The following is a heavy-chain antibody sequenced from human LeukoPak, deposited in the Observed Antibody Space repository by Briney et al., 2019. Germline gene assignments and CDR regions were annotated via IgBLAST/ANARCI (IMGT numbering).Heavy chain of an antibody. CDR2: IYYSGST. V-gene: IGHV4-39*01. CDR3: ERPAVAGDY. J-gene: IGHJ4*02. CDR1: GGSIISSSYY. D-gene: IGHD6-19*01. Sequence: KPSETLSVTCTVSGGSIISSSYYWGWIRQPPGKGLEWIGSIYYSGSTYYNPSLKSRVTISVDTSKNQFSLKLSSVPAADTAVYYCERPAVAGDYWGQGTLITVSS.